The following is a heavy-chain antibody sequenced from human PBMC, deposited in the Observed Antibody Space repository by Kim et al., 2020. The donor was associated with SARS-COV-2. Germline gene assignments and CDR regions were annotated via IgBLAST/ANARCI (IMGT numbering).Heavy chain of an antibody. Sequence: GGSLRLSCAASGFTVSSNYMSWVRQAPGKGLEWVSVIYSGGSTYYADSVKGRFTISRDNSKNTLYLQMNSLRAGDTAVYYCARDRSVVTPYFDYWGQGTLVTVSS. D-gene: IGHD2-21*02. J-gene: IGHJ4*02. CDR1: GFTVSSNY. CDR3: ARDRSVVTPYFDY. V-gene: IGHV3-66*01. CDR2: IYSGGST.